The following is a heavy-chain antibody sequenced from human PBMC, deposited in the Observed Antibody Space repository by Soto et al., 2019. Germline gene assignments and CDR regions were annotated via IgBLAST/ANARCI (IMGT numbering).Heavy chain of an antibody. V-gene: IGHV4-30-2*01. CDR2: IYHSGGT. Sequence: QLQLQESGSRLAKPSQTLSLTCAVSGDSISNGGYSWNWIRQPPGKGLEWIGYIYHSGGTDYNPSLKSRVTITVDSSNNQFSLKLNSVTAADTAVYYCARDSRSGYYLEYWGQGTLVTVSS. D-gene: IGHD3-22*01. CDR1: GDSISNGGYS. J-gene: IGHJ4*02. CDR3: ARDSRSGYYLEY.